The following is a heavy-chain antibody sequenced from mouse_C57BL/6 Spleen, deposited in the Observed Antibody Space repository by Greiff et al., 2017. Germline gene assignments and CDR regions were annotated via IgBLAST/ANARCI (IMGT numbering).Heavy chain of an antibody. CDR3: ARNYYGSSYEGAY. V-gene: IGHV1-7*01. J-gene: IGHJ3*01. D-gene: IGHD1-1*01. CDR2: INPSSGYT. CDR1: GYNFTSYW. Sequence: VQLQESGAELAKPGASVKLSCKASGYNFTSYWMHWVKQRPGQGLEWIGYINPSSGYTKYNQKFKDKATLTADKSSSTAYMQLSSLTYEDSAVYYCARNYYGSSYEGAYWGQGTLVTVSA.